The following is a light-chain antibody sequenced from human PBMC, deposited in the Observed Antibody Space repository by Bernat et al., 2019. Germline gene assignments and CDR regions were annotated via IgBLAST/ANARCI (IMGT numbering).Light chain of an antibody. CDR2: EVS. J-gene: IGLJ3*02. Sequence: QSALTQPASVSGSPGQSITISCTGTSSDVGSYNLVSWYQQHPGKAPKLMIYEVSKRPSGVSNRFSGSKSGNTASLTISGLQAEDEADYYCCSYVSGQTGVFGGGTKVTVL. CDR3: CSYVSGQTGV. V-gene: IGLV2-23*02. CDR1: SSDVGSYNL.